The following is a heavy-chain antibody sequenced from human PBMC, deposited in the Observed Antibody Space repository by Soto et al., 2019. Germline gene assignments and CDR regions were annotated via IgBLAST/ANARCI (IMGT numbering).Heavy chain of an antibody. CDR2: HYSGGST. V-gene: IGHV3-53*01. Sequence: GGSLRLSCAISGFSVSSNYLSWVRQAPGKGLEWVSVHYSGGSTYYADSVQGRFTTSRDKSNNTLYLQMRRVRAEDTAVYFCARHRHPRGTVGATSPLDPWGQGTQVTVSS. D-gene: IGHD1-26*01. J-gene: IGHJ5*02. CDR1: GFSVSSNY. CDR3: ARHRHPRGTVGATSPLDP.